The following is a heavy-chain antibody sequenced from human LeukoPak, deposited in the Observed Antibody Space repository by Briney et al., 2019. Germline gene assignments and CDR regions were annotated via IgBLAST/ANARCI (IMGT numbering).Heavy chain of an antibody. CDR1: GGSISSYY. V-gene: IGHV4-59*01. Sequence: SETLSLTCTVSGGSISSYYWSWIRQPPGRGLEWIGYIYYSGSTKYNPSLKSRVTISVDASKTQFSLKLNSVTAADTAVYYCARGSRELYYFDYWGQGTLVTVSS. J-gene: IGHJ4*02. CDR3: ARGSRELYYFDY. D-gene: IGHD1-7*01. CDR2: IYYSGST.